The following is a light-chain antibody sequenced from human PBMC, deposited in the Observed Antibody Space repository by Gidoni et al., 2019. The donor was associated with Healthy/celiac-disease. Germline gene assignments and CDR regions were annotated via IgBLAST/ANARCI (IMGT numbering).Light chain of an antibody. J-gene: IGLJ1*01. V-gene: IGLV3-1*01. CDR1: KLGEKY. Sequence: SYELTQQPSVSVSPGQTASITCSGDKLGEKYACWYQQKPGQSPVLVIYQDSKRPSGIPERFSGSNSGNTATLTISGTPAMDEADYYCQAWDSSLYVFGTGTKVTVL. CDR2: QDS. CDR3: QAWDSSLYV.